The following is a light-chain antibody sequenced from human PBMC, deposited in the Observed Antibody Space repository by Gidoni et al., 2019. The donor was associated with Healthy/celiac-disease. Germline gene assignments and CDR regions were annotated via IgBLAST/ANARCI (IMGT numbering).Light chain of an antibody. J-gene: IGLJ2*01. CDR2: QDS. V-gene: IGLV3-1*01. Sequence: SYELPQPPSVSVSPGQTASITCSGDKLGDNYACWYQQKPGQSPVLVIYQDSKRPSGIPERFSGSNSGNTATLTISGTQAMDEADYYCQAWDSAVVFGGGTKLTVL. CDR3: QAWDSAVV. CDR1: KLGDNY.